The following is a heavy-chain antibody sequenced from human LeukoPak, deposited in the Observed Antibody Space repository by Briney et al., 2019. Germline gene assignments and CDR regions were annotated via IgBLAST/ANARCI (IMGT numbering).Heavy chain of an antibody. J-gene: IGHJ3*02. CDR1: GYTFTSYG. Sequence: ASVKVSCKASGYTFTSYGISWVRQAPGQGLEWMGWISAYNGNTNYAQKLQGRVTMTTDTPTSTAYMELRSLRSDDTAVYYCAREDLGVVPAAITRLYAFDIWGQGTMVTVSS. CDR2: ISAYNGNT. V-gene: IGHV1-18*01. D-gene: IGHD2-2*01. CDR3: AREDLGVVPAAITRLYAFDI.